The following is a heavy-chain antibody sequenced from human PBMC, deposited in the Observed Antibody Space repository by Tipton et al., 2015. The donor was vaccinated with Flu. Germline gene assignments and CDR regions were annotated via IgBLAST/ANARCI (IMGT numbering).Heavy chain of an antibody. CDR1: DGSVSSSLYY. J-gene: IGHJ5*02. CDR2: SHFTGGG. Sequence: LRLSCTVSDGSVSSSLYYWGWIRQPPGKTLEWIGHSHFTGGGSYSPSLKSRVTLSQDTSQNQFSLDLTSVTAADTAVYYCVRVKTFDFIPNFFDPLGPGTLVVVSS. V-gene: IGHV4-31*02. CDR3: VRVKTFDFIPNFFDP. D-gene: IGHD3-9*01.